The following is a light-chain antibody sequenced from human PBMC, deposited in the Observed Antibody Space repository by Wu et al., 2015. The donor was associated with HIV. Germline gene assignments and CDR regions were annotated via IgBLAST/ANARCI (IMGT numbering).Light chain of an antibody. Sequence: AIQMTQSPSSLAASIGDRVSITCRASQDIRHDLDWYQQKPGKAPKLLIYAASSLHGGVPSGFSGSGSGTDFTLTIFSLQPEDFATYYCLQDYNYPPTFGQGTKLEI. CDR3: LQDYNYPPT. CDR2: AAS. V-gene: IGKV1-6*01. CDR1: QDIRHD. J-gene: IGKJ2*01.